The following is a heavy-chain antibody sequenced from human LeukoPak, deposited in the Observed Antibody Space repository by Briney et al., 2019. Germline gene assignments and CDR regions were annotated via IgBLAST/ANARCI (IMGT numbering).Heavy chain of an antibody. D-gene: IGHD2-2*01. V-gene: IGHV1-2*02. J-gene: IGHJ4*02. CDR3: ARGLRYCSSTSCSYYFDY. Sequence: GASVKVSCKASGYTFTGYYMHWVRQAPGQGLEWMGWINPNSGGTNYAQKFQGRVTKTRDTSISTAYMELSRLRSDDTAVYYCARGLRYCSSTSCSYYFDYWGQGTLVTVSS. CDR2: INPNSGGT. CDR1: GYTFTGYY.